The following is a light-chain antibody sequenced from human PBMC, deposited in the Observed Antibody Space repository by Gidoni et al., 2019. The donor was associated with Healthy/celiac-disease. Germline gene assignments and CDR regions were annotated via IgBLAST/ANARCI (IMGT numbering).Light chain of an antibody. CDR3: QQYNNWPPLT. V-gene: IGKV3-15*01. J-gene: IGKJ4*01. CDR2: GAS. Sequence: EIVMTQSPATLSVSPGERATLPCRASQSVSSNLAWYQQKPGQAPRLLIYGASTWATGIPARFSGSGSGTEFTLTISSLQSEDFAVYYCQQYNNWPPLTFGGGTKVEIK. CDR1: QSVSSN.